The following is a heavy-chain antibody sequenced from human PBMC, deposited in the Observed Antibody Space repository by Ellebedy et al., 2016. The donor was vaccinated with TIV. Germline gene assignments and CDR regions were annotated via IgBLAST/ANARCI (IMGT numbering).Heavy chain of an antibody. D-gene: IGHD4-17*01. CDR1: EFTVDNNY. Sequence: GESLKISCAASEFTVDNNYMNWVRQAPGKGLEWVSCISSSGTYIYYADSLKGRFTISRDSAKNSLYLQMNSLRAEDTAVYYCARGSGDLPFDYWGQGTLVTVSS. V-gene: IGHV3-21*01. CDR2: ISSSGTYI. CDR3: ARGSGDLPFDY. J-gene: IGHJ4*02.